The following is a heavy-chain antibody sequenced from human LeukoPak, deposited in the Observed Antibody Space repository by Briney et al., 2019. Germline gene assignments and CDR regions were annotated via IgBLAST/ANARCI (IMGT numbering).Heavy chain of an antibody. CDR1: GRAISSGSYY. V-gene: IGHV4-61*02. Sequence: SQTLSLTYTVSGRAISSGSYYWTWIRQPAGQELEWIGRIYTSGSTNYNPSLKSRVTISVDTSKNQFSLKLSSVTAADTAVYYCAREVVSAAKYDYWGQGTLVTVSS. CDR2: IYTSGST. CDR3: AREVVSAAKYDY. J-gene: IGHJ4*02. D-gene: IGHD2-2*01.